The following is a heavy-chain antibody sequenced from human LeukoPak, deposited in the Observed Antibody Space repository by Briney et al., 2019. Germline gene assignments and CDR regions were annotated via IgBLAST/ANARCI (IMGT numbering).Heavy chain of an antibody. CDR3: ARDRSVGVLPAPPFDF. D-gene: IGHD6-6*01. CDR1: GGSFSGYY. J-gene: IGHJ4*02. Sequence: SETLSLTCAVYGGSFSGYYWSWIRQSPGKGLEWIGEINHSGSTNYNPSLKSRVTISVDTSKNQFSLKLSSVTAADTAVYYCARDRSVGVLPAPPFDFWGQGTLVTVSS. CDR2: INHSGST. V-gene: IGHV4-34*01.